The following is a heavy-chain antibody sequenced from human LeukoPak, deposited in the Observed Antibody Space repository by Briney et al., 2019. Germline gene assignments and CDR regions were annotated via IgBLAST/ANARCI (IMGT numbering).Heavy chain of an antibody. Sequence: GGSLRLSCAAPGFTFSSYDMHWVRQATGKGLEWVSAIGTAGDPYYPGSVKGRFTISRENAKNSLYLQMNSLSAGDTAVYYCARVVRGAYYGMDVWGKGTTVTVSS. CDR2: IGTAGDP. D-gene: IGHD3-10*02. V-gene: IGHV3-13*05. J-gene: IGHJ6*04. CDR3: ARVVRGAYYGMDV. CDR1: GFTFSSYD.